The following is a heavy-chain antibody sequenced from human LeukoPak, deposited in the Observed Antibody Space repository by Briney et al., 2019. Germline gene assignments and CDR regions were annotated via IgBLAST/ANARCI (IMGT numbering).Heavy chain of an antibody. V-gene: IGHV4-4*07. J-gene: IGHJ5*02. D-gene: IGHD3/OR15-3a*01. CDR2: IYSSGST. Sequence: SETLSLTCTVSGGSISNYYWSWIRQPAGKGPEWLGRIYSSGSTNHNPSLRSRVTMSVDTSKNQFSLKLSSVTAADTAVYYCARDYWTLTAIGNWFDPWGQGTLVTVSS. CDR3: ARDYWTLTAIGNWFDP. CDR1: GGSISNYY.